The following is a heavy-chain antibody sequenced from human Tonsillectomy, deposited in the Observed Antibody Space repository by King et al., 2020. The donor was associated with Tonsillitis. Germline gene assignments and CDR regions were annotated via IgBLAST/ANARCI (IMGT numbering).Heavy chain of an antibody. CDR1: GFTFSSYE. J-gene: IGHJ6*03. D-gene: IGHD3-9*01. CDR3: ARDRVHATLTGYYNYYYYYMDV. Sequence: QLVQSGGGLVQPGGSPRLTCAASGFTFSSYEMKWVRQAPGKGLEWVSYISTSVSTIYYADAVKGRFTISRDNAKNSLYLQMNSLRAEDTAVYYCARDRVHATLTGYYNYYYYYMDVWGKGTTVTVSS. CDR2: ISTSVSTI. V-gene: IGHV3-48*03.